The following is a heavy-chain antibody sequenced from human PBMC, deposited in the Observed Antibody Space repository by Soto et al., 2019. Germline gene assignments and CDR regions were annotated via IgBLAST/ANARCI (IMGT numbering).Heavy chain of an antibody. CDR3: AKDPTAVAGVIDY. V-gene: IGHV3-23*01. J-gene: IGHJ4*02. D-gene: IGHD6-19*01. CDR1: VFTFSSYA. CDR2: ISGSGGST. Sequence: GSLRLSCAASVFTFSSYAMSWVRQAPGKGLEWVSAISGSGGSTYYADSVKGRFTISRDNPKNTLYLQMNSLRAEDTAVYYCAKDPTAVAGVIDYWGQGTLVTVSS.